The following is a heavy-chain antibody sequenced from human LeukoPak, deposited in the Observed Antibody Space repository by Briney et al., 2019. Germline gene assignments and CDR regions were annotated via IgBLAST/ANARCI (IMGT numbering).Heavy chain of an antibody. D-gene: IGHD1-26*01. J-gene: IGHJ5*02. CDR1: GFTFSSYW. CDR2: ISWNSGSI. CDR3: AKSGSYLRVDWLDP. Sequence: GGSLRLSCAASGFTFSSYWLHWVRQAPGKGLVWVSGISWNSGSIDYADSVKGRFTISRDNAKNSLYLQMNSLTTEDTALYYCAKSGSYLRVDWLDPWGQGTLVTVSS. V-gene: IGHV3-9*01.